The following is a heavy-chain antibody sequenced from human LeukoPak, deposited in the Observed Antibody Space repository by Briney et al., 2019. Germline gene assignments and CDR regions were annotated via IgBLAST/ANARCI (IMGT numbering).Heavy chain of an antibody. Sequence: ASVKVSCKASGYTFTTYGISWVRQAPGQELEWMGWIRADNGNTNYAQKLQGRVTMTTDASTSTAYMQLRSLRSYDTAVYYCAGACISVRPGWFGGCGHRTLVTVAS. CDR3: AGACISVRPGWFGG. J-gene: IGHJ4*01. V-gene: IGHV1-18*01. CDR1: GYTFTTYG. D-gene: IGHD3-10*01. CDR2: IRADNGNT.